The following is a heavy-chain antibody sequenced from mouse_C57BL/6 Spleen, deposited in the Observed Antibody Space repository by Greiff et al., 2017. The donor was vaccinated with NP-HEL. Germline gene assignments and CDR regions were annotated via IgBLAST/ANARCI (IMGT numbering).Heavy chain of an antibody. CDR1: GYTFTSYW. V-gene: IGHV1-64*01. CDR3: ARTPSYYGSSTGYFDV. J-gene: IGHJ1*03. D-gene: IGHD1-1*01. Sequence: VQLQQPGAELVKPGASVKLSCKASGYTFTSYWMHWVKQRPGQGLEWIGMIHPNSGSTNYNEKFKSKATLTVDKSSSTAYMQLSSLTSEDSAVYYCARTPSYYGSSTGYFDVWGTGTTVTVSS. CDR2: IHPNSGST.